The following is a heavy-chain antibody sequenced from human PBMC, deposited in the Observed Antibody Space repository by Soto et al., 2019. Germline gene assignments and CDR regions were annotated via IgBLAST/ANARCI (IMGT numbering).Heavy chain of an antibody. CDR3: AKGGWLDGYNAPLYS. J-gene: IGHJ4*02. V-gene: IGHV5-51*01. D-gene: IGHD6-19*01. CDR2: TYPGDSDT. Sequence: PGESLKISCTGSGYSFTGYWIGWVRQMPGKGLEWMGITYPGDSDTRYSPSFQGRVTISADKSINTAYLQWSSLKASDTAMYYCAKGGWLDGYNAPLYSWGQGALVTVSS. CDR1: GYSFTGYW.